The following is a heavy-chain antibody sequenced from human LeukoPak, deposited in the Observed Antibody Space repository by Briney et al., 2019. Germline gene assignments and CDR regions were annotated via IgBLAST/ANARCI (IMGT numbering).Heavy chain of an antibody. CDR2: ISSSSYI. Sequence: GGSLRLSCAASGFTFSSYSMNWVRQAPGKGLEWVSSISSSSYIYYADSVKGRFTISRDNAKNSLYLQMNSLRAEDTAVYYCARDAHREDWFDYWGQGTLVTVSS. D-gene: IGHD2-21*01. V-gene: IGHV3-21*01. CDR1: GFTFSSYS. CDR3: ARDAHREDWFDY. J-gene: IGHJ4*02.